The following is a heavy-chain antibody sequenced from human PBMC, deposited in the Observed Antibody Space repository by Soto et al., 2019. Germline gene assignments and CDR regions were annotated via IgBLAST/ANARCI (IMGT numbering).Heavy chain of an antibody. Sequence: PGGSLRLSCAASGFTFSSYGMHWVRQAPGKGLEWVAVISYDGSNKYYADSVKGRFTISRDNSKNTLYLQMNSLRAEDTAVYYCAKESVHNWFDPWGQGTLVTVSS. CDR1: GFTFSSYG. V-gene: IGHV3-30*18. CDR3: AKESVHNWFDP. J-gene: IGHJ5*02. CDR2: ISYDGSNK. D-gene: IGHD3-10*02.